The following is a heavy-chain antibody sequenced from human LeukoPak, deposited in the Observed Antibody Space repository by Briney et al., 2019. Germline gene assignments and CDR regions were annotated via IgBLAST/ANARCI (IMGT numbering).Heavy chain of an antibody. V-gene: IGHV4-59*01. CDR2: IYYTGTT. CDR3: AGAPNRHFFDY. J-gene: IGHJ4*01. Sequence: SETLSLTCTVSSGSITSYYWNWIRQPPGKGLEYIGHIYYTGTTDYNPSLKSRVTMSVDTSKNQFSLRLISVTASDTAVYFCAGAPNRHFFDYWGHGTLVAVSS. CDR1: SGSITSYY.